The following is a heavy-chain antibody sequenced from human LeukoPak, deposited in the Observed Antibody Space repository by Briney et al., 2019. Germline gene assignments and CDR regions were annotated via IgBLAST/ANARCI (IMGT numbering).Heavy chain of an antibody. J-gene: IGHJ3*02. V-gene: IGHV3-30*18. CDR3: AKGYSGYDYAFDI. CDR1: GITDSSYG. CDR2: ISYDGSNK. Sequence: PGGSLRLSCAASGITDSSYGMHWVRQAPGKGLEWVAVISYDGSNKYYADSVKGRFTISRDKSKNTVYLQMNSLRGEDTAVYYCAKGYSGYDYAFDIWGQGTTVTVSS. D-gene: IGHD5-12*01.